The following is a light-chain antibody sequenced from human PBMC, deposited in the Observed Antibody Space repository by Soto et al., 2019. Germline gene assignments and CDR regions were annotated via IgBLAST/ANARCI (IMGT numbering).Light chain of an antibody. CDR1: QSVSSSY. Sequence: EIVLTQSPGTLSLSPGERATLSCRASQSVSSSYLAWYQQKPGQAPRLLIYGASSRATGIPDRFRGSGSGTDFTITISRLEPEDFAVYYCQQYGSSPAMYTFGQGTKREIK. J-gene: IGKJ2*01. V-gene: IGKV3-20*01. CDR3: QQYGSSPAMYT. CDR2: GAS.